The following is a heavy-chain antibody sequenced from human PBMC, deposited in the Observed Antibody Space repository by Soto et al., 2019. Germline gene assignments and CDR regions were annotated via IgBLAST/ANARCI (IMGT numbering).Heavy chain of an antibody. V-gene: IGHV3-15*07. Sequence: EVQLVESGGGFVKPGGSLRLSCAASGFTFTKAWMNWVRQVPGKGLEWVGRIKSKTDGGTIDYAAPVKGRXTISXDDAXXXXXXXXXXXXXXXXXVXSXTTXLEGXTXPDGGRXGQGXXVTV. D-gene: IGHD1-1*01. CDR1: GFTFTKAW. CDR3: TTXLEGXTXPDGGR. J-gene: IGHJ4*02. CDR2: IKSKTDGGTI.